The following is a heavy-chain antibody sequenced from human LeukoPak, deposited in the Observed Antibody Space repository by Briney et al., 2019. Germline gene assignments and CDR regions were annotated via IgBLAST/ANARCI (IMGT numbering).Heavy chain of an antibody. CDR3: TSSHDSSGND. CDR1: GISFSSYW. Sequence: GGSLRLSCVASGISFSSYWMAWVRQAPGKGLEWVANIKYDGTHKFYADSVKGRFTISRDNAKNSLFLEMNSLRADDTAVYFCTSSHDSSGNDWGQGTLVTVSS. D-gene: IGHD3-22*01. V-gene: IGHV3-7*01. J-gene: IGHJ4*02. CDR2: IKYDGTHK.